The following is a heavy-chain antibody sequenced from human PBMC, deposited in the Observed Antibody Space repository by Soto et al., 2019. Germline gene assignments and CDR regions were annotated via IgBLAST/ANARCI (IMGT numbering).Heavy chain of an antibody. V-gene: IGHV1-69*01. D-gene: IGHD5-12*01. CDR3: TRHRAYSSGYWGQDF. Sequence: QVQLVQSGAEVKKPGSSVKVSCKASGGAFGSYAINWVRQAPGQGLEWMGGIIPMFETTNYAQRFQGRVTVTADESRSTVYWELTRLRSKDTGMYYCTRHRAYSSGYWGQDFWGQGTLVTVSS. CDR1: GGAFGSYA. J-gene: IGHJ4*02. CDR2: IIPMFETT.